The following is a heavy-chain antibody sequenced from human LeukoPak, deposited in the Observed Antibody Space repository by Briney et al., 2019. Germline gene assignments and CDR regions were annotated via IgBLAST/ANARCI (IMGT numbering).Heavy chain of an antibody. CDR3: AKGGYYGSGSYFPFDY. D-gene: IGHD3-10*01. V-gene: IGHV3-23*01. CDR2: ISGSGGST. Sequence: TGGSLRLSCAASGFTLSSYAMSWVRQAPGKGLEWVSAISGSGGSTYYADSVKGRFTISRDNSKNTLYLQMNSLRAEDTAVYYCAKGGYYGSGSYFPFDYWGQGTLVTVSS. CDR1: GFTLSSYA. J-gene: IGHJ4*02.